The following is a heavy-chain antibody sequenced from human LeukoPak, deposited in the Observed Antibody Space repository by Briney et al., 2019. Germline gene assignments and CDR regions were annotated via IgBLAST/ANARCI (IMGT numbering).Heavy chain of an antibody. V-gene: IGHV4-39*01. J-gene: IGHJ4*02. CDR1: GGSISSSSYY. CDR3: ARQYSSSWYYFDF. Sequence: SETLSLTCTVSGGSISSSSYYWGWIRQPPGKGLEWIGSIYYSGSTYYNPSLKSRVTISVDTSKNQFSLRLSSVTAADTAVYYCARQYSSSWYYFDFWGQGTLVTVSS. CDR2: IYYSGST. D-gene: IGHD6-13*01.